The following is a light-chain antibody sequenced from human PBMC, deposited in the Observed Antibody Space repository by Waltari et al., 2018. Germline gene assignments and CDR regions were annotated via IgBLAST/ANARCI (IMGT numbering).Light chain of an antibody. Sequence: QSVLTQPPSVSGAPGQRVTISCTGSSSNIGAGYDVHWYQQLPGTAPKLLIYGNGNRPSGVPDRFSGSKPGPSASLAITGRQAEDEADYYCQSYDSSLSGSMFGGGTKLTVL. CDR1: SSNIGAGYD. CDR2: GNG. V-gene: IGLV1-40*01. CDR3: QSYDSSLSGSM. J-gene: IGLJ3*02.